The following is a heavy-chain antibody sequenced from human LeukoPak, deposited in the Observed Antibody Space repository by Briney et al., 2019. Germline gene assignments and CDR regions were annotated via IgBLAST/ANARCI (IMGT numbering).Heavy chain of an antibody. J-gene: IGHJ4*02. CDR2: INHSGST. CDR3: ARGPPYYDILTGYPPGAIDY. V-gene: IGHV4-34*01. D-gene: IGHD3-9*01. CDR1: GGSFSGYY. Sequence: SETLSLTCAVYGGSFSGYYWSWIRQPPGKGLEWIGEINHSGSTNYNPSLKSRVTISVDTSKNQFSLKLSSVTAADTAVYYCARGPPYYDILTGYPPGAIDYWGQGTLVTVSS.